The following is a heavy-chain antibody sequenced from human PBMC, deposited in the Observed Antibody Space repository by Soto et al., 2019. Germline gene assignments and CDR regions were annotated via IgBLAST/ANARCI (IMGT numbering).Heavy chain of an antibody. V-gene: IGHV4-30-2*01. J-gene: IGHJ6*02. CDR1: GCSINTFDVC. CDR3: AREMTIFGVAPGGGVDV. CDR2: IYQSGRT. D-gene: IGHD3-3*01. Sequence: PXETLSPTCAVAGCSINTFDVCWSWIRQPPGRGLEWIGSIYQSGRTYYITSLKSRVTMSLEKSKNQFSLKINSVVAADTAIYSCAREMTIFGVAPGGGVDVWGQGTTVTVSS.